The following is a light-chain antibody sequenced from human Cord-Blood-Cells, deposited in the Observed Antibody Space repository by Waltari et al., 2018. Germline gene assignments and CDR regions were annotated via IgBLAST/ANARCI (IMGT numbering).Light chain of an antibody. J-gene: IGKJ2*01. CDR2: AAS. Sequence: VIWMTQSPSLLSASTGDRVTISFRMSKGIRSYLAWYQHKPGKAPELLIYAASTLQSGVPSRFSGSGSGTDFTLTISCLQSEDFAPYYCQQYYSFPYTFGQGTKLEIK. V-gene: IGKV1D-8*01. CDR1: KGIRSY. CDR3: QQYYSFPYT.